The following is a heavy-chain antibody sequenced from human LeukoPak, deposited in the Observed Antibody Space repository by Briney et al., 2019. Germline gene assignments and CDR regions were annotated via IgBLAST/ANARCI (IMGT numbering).Heavy chain of an antibody. CDR2: IYYSGST. D-gene: IGHD3-10*01. CDR3: ARDPLLGPNWFDP. Sequence: PSETLSLTCTVSGGSISSSSYYWGWIRQPPGKGLEWIGSIYYSGSTYYNPSLKSRVTISVDTSKNQFSLKLSSVTAADTAVYYCARDPLLGPNWFDPWGQGTLVTVSS. J-gene: IGHJ5*02. V-gene: IGHV4-39*07. CDR1: GGSISSSSYY.